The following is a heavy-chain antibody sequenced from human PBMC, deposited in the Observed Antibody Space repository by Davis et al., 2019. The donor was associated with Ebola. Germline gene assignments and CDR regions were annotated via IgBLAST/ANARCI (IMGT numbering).Heavy chain of an antibody. V-gene: IGHV3-11*01. CDR3: ARVSKGGYCSSTSCYMVYFDY. CDR1: GFTFSDYY. Sequence: GESLKISCAASGFTFSDYYMSWIRQAPGKGLEWVSYISSSGSTIYYADSVKGRFTISRDNAKNSLYLQMNSLRAEDTAVYYCARVSKGGYCSSTSCYMVYFDYWGQGTLVTVSS. D-gene: IGHD2-2*02. J-gene: IGHJ4*02. CDR2: ISSSGSTI.